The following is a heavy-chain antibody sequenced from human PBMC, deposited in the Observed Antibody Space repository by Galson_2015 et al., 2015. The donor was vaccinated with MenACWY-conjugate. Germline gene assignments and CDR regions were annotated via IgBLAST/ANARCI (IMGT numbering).Heavy chain of an antibody. Sequence: SLRLSCVASGFTFSTYWMHWVRQAPGKGLVWVSRINSDGRSTSYADSVKGRFTIPRDNAKNTLYLQMNSLRAEDTAVYYCARLGGNYRTTSHFDYWGQGTLVTVSS. CDR1: GFTFSTYW. CDR3: ARLGGNYRTTSHFDY. CDR2: INSDGRST. V-gene: IGHV3-74*01. D-gene: IGHD1-26*01. J-gene: IGHJ4*02.